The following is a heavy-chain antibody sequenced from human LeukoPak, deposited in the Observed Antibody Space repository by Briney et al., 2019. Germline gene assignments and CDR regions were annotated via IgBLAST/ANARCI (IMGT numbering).Heavy chain of an antibody. CDR3: ARGSYDSSGLGGFDP. CDR2: ARNKANSYTT. J-gene: IGHJ5*02. D-gene: IGHD3-22*01. Sequence: GGSLRLSCAASGFTFSDHYMDWARQAPGKGLEWVGRARNKANSYTTEYAASVKGRFTISRDDSKNSLFLQMNSLKTEDTAVYYCARGSYDSSGLGGFDPWGQGTLVTVSS. CDR1: GFTFSDHY. V-gene: IGHV3-72*01.